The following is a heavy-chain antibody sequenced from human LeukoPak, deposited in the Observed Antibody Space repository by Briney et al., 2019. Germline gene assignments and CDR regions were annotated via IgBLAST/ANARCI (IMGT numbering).Heavy chain of an antibody. J-gene: IGHJ3*02. V-gene: IGHV4-34*01. CDR1: GGSFSGYY. CDR2: INHSGST. CDR3: ARVGSWNYENHDAFDI. Sequence: SETLSLTCAVYGGSFSGYYWSWIRQPPGKGLEWIGEINHSGSTNYNPSLKSRVTISVDTSKNQFSLKLSSVTAADTAVYYCARVGSWNYENHDAFDIWGQGTMVTVSS. D-gene: IGHD1-7*01.